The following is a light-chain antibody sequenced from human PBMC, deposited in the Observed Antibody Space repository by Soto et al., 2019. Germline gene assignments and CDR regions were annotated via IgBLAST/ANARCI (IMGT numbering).Light chain of an antibody. J-gene: IGLJ1*01. V-gene: IGLV1-40*01. CDR3: QSYDSTLSARYV. CDR2: GNI. CDR1: SSNIGAGYD. Sequence: VLTQPPSVSRAPGQRVTISCTGSSSNIGAGYDVHWYQQRPGTAPKLLIFGNINRPSGVPDRFSGSNSGTSPSLAITGLQAEDEGDYYCQSYDSTLSARYVFGTGTKVT.